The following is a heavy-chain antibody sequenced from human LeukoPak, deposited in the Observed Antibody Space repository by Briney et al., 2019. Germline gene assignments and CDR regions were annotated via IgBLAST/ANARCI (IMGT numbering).Heavy chain of an antibody. D-gene: IGHD5-12*01. J-gene: IGHJ4*02. Sequence: GGSLRLSCAASGFNFDYYAMHWVRQLPGKGLEWVSGISGSGGTTYYADSVKGQFTISRDNSKNTLCLQMNSLRAEDTAVYYCAKPRDIVATISALYWGQGTLVTVSS. CDR3: AKPRDIVATISALY. V-gene: IGHV3-23*01. CDR1: GFNFDYYA. CDR2: ISGSGGTT.